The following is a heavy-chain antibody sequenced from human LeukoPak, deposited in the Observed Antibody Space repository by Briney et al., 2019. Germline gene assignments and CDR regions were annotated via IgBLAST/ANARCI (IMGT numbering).Heavy chain of an antibody. Sequence: GASLKASCKASGYTSTSYDFNGVRQATGQGLEWMGWMNPNSGNTGYTQKFQGRVTITRNTSISTAYMELSSLRSEDTPVYYCARRGVVGSTTEFAFDYWGQGTLVTVSS. V-gene: IGHV1-8*03. CDR2: MNPNSGNT. CDR1: GYTSTSYD. D-gene: IGHD1-26*01. J-gene: IGHJ4*02. CDR3: ARRGVVGSTTEFAFDY.